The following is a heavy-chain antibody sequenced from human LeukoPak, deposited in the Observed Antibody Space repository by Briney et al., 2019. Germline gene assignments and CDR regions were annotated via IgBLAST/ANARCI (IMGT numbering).Heavy chain of an antibody. CDR3: VKSGSYYNEPYYFDY. CDR2: ISSNGGST. CDR1: GFTFSRYA. V-gene: IGHV3-64D*06. Sequence: GSLRLSCSASGFTFSRYAMHWVRQAPGKGLEYVSGISSNGGSTYYADSVKGRFTISRDNSKNTLYLQMSSLRAEDTAVYYCVKSGSYYNEPYYFDYWGQGTLVTVS. D-gene: IGHD3-10*01. J-gene: IGHJ4*02.